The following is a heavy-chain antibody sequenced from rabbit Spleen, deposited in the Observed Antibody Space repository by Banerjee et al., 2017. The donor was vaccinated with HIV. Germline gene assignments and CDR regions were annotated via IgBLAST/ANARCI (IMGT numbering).Heavy chain of an antibody. CDR2: IYPVFGIT. CDR3: AIGAGSSGYSYGITRLDR. CDR1: EIDISSYA. J-gene: IGHJ3*01. V-gene: IGHV1S47*01. D-gene: IGHD7-1*01. Sequence: QEQLVESGGGLVQPDGSLTLSCKASEIDISSYAMSWVRQAPGKGLEWIGDIYPVFGITNYANWMKGRFTISSDNAQNTMELQMNSQTAADTATYFCAIGAGSSGYSYGITRLDRRGPGTHVTVS.